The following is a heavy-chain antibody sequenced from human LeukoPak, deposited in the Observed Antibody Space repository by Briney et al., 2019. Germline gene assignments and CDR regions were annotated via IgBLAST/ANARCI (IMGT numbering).Heavy chain of an antibody. CDR2: IYSGGST. J-gene: IGHJ6*03. CDR3: AREATAPRPFSTDYYYYMDV. Sequence: GGSLRLSCAASGITVSRNHMSWVRQAPGKGLEWVSGIYSGGSTFDADSVRGRFTSSRDTSKNTFYLQMNSLRVEDTAVYYCAREATAPRPFSTDYYYYMDVWGKGTTVTVSS. V-gene: IGHV3-66*02. CDR1: GITVSRNH. D-gene: IGHD6-6*01.